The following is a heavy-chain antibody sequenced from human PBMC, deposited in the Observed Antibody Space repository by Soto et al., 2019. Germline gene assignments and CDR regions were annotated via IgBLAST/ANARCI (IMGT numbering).Heavy chain of an antibody. CDR2: IKNTANSYTT. D-gene: IGHD6-19*01. Sequence: EVQVVDSGGGLVQPGGSLRLSCADSGLTFSDHYMDWVREDPGKGLEWVGPIKNTANSYTTEYAASVEGRFTIARDDSTTALYPQMHSLHTEDKAFYYCVILRLGVSTRVFAYWGKGTLVTVS. CDR3: VILRLGVSTRVFAY. V-gene: IGHV3-72*01. CDR1: GLTFSDHY. J-gene: IGHJ4*02.